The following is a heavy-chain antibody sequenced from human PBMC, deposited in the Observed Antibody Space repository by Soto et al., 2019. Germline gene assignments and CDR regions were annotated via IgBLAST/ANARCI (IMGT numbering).Heavy chain of an antibody. CDR1: GYSFTSYW. CDR2: IDPSDSYT. J-gene: IGHJ6*02. D-gene: IGHD6-6*01. Sequence: GESLKISCKGSGYSFTSYWISWVRQMPGKGLEWMGRIDPSDSYTNYSPSFQGHVTISADKSISTAYLQWSSLKASDTAMYYCARHESSSDPYYYYGMDVWGQGTTVTVSS. CDR3: ARHESSSDPYYYYGMDV. V-gene: IGHV5-10-1*01.